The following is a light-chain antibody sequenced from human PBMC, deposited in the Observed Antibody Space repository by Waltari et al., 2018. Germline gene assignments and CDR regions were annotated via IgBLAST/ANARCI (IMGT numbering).Light chain of an antibody. J-gene: IGKJ1*01. CDR1: QVVSSH. V-gene: IGKV3-15*01. Sequence: EIVMTQSPAILSVSPGESATLSCRASQVVSSHLAWYQQKPGQAPRLLIYGASTRATGVPVRFSGSGSGTEFTLTISSLQSEDFAAYYCQHYFNWPRTFGQGTKVEVK. CDR3: QHYFNWPRT. CDR2: GAS.